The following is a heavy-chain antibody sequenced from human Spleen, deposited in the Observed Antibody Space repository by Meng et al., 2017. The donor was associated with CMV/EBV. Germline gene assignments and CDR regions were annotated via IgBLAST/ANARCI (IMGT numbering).Heavy chain of an antibody. J-gene: IGHJ4*02. CDR3: ARLSDSSSDV. D-gene: IGHD6-6*01. CDR1: GYTFTGYY. CDR2: INPNLGDT. V-gene: IGHV1-2*06. Sequence: ASVKVSCKASGYTFTGYYMHWVRQAPGQGLEWMGRINPNLGDTNYAQKFQGRVTMTRDTSISTAYMELSRLRSDDTAVYYCARLSDSSSDVWGQGTLVTVSS.